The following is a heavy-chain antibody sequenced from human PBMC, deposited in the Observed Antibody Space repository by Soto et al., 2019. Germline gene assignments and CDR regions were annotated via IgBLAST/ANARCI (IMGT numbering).Heavy chain of an antibody. CDR3: ARRGSGSYYDY. J-gene: IGHJ4*02. CDR1: GFTFSSYA. D-gene: IGHD1-26*01. CDR2: ISGSGGST. Sequence: EVQLLESGGGLVQPGGSLRLSCAASGFTFSSYAMRWVRQAPVKGLEWVSAISGSGGSTYYADIVKGRFTISRDNSKNTLYLQMNSLRAEDTAVYYCARRGSGSYYDYWGQGTLVTVSS. V-gene: IGHV3-23*01.